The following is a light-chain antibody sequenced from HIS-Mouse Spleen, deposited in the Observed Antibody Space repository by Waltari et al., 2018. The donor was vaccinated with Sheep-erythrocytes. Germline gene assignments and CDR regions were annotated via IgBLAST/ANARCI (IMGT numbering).Light chain of an antibody. CDR2: WAS. Sequence: DIVMTQSPDSLAVSLGERATINCKSSQSVLYSPNNKNYLAWYQQKPGQPPKLPIYWASTREAGVPDRFSGSGSGTDFTLTISSLQAEDVAVYYCQQYYSTLTFGGGTKVEIK. J-gene: IGKJ4*01. V-gene: IGKV4-1*01. CDR1: QSVLYSPNNKNY. CDR3: QQYYSTLT.